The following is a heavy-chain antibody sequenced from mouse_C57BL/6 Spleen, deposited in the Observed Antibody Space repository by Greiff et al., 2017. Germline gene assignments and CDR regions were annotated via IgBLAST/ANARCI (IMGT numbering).Heavy chain of an antibody. V-gene: IGHV5-17*01. CDR3: ASRDEGAMDY. J-gene: IGHJ4*01. CDR1: GFTFSDYG. CDR2: ISSGSSTI. D-gene: IGHD3-3*01. Sequence: EVLLVESGGGLVKPGGSLKLSCAASGFTFSDYGMHWVRQAPEKGLEWVAYISSGSSTIYYADTVKGRFTLARDNAKNTLCLQMTSLRSEDTAMYYCASRDEGAMDYWGQGTSVTVSS.